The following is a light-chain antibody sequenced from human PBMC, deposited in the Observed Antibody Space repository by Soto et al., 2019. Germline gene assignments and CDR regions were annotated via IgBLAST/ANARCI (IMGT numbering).Light chain of an antibody. J-gene: IGKJ3*01. CDR3: QQYSTTSRT. CDR2: WAS. Sequence: DIVMTQSPDSLAVSLGERATINCKSSQSVLYSYDNKNYLAWFQQKPGQPPKLLISWASTRESGVPDRFSGSGSGTDFTLTISSLQAEYVAVYYCQQYSTTSRTFGPGTKVEVK. CDR1: QSVLYSYDNKNY. V-gene: IGKV4-1*01.